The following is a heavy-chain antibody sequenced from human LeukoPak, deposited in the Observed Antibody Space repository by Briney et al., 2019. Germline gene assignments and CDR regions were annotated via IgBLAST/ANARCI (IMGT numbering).Heavy chain of an antibody. D-gene: IGHD3-10*01. J-gene: IGHJ4*02. CDR2: INSDGGNT. CDR1: GFTFSNYW. Sequence: GGSLRLSCAASGFTFSNYWMHWVRQTPGKGLVWVSRINSDGGNTNYADSVKGRFTVSRDNAKNTLYLQINSLRVEDTALYYCVRGGSSVSSDYWGQGTLVAVPS. CDR3: VRGGSSVSSDY. V-gene: IGHV3-74*01.